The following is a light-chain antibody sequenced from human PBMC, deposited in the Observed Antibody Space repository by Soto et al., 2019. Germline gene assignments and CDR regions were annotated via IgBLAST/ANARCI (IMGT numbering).Light chain of an antibody. CDR2: KAS. J-gene: IGKJ1*01. Sequence: DIQMTQSPSSLSASVGDRVTITCQASQDISNYLNWYQQKPGKAPKLLIFKASSLQSGVPSRFSGRGSGTDFTLTISSLQLEDFATYYCQQSYISPPTFGQGTKVDIK. V-gene: IGKV1-39*01. CDR3: QQSYISPPT. CDR1: QDISNY.